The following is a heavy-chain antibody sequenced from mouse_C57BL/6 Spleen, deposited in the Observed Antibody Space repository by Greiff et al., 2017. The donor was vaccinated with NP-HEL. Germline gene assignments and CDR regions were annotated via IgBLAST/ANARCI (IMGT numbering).Heavy chain of an antibody. CDR1: GYTFTSYW. V-gene: IGHV1-69*01. CDR3: ARSNGSSPHYYAMDY. Sequence: QVQLQQPGAELVMPGASVKLSCKASGYTFTSYWMHWVKQRPGQGLEWIGEIDPSDSYTNYNQKFKGKSTLTVDKSSSTAYMQRSSLTSEDAAVYYCARSNGSSPHYYAMDYWGQGTSVTVSS. D-gene: IGHD1-1*01. J-gene: IGHJ4*01. CDR2: IDPSDSYT.